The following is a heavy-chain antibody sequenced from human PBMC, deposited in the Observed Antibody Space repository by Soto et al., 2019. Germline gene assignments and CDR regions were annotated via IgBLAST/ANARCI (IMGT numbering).Heavy chain of an antibody. V-gene: IGHV4-59*01. J-gene: IGHJ5*02. CDR2: IQNRGST. D-gene: IGHD2-21*02. CDR3: AWGLVTGIDWFDP. Sequence: QVQLQESGPGLVKPSETLSLTCTVSGDSISSYYWSWIRQPPGKGLEWIGYIQNRGSTNYNPSLKSRGTISVDTPKNQFALKLSSVTAADTAVYYCAWGLVTGIDWFDPWGQGILVTVSS. CDR1: GDSISSYY.